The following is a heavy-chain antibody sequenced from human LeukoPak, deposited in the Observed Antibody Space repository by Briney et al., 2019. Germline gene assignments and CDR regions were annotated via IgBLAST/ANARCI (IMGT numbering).Heavy chain of an antibody. CDR2: IIPIFGTA. V-gene: IGHV1-69*05. J-gene: IGHJ6*03. Sequence: SVKVSCKASGGTFSNYAISWVRQAPGQGLEWMGGIIPIFGTANYAQKLQGRVTMTTDTSTSTAYMELRSLRSDDTAVYYCAKARSYYYYYMDVWGKGTTVTISS. D-gene: IGHD3-10*01. CDR3: AKARSYYYYYMDV. CDR1: GGTFSNYA.